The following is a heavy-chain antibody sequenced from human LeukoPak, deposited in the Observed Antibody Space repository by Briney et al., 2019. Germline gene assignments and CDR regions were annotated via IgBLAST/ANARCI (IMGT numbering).Heavy chain of an antibody. V-gene: IGHV3-30*18. Sequence: PGRSLRLSCAASGFTFSSYGMHWVRQAPGKGLEWVAVISYDGSNKYYADSVKGRFTISRDNSKNTVHLQMNSLRVEDTAVYYCAKRRDYCSGGTCGSEYFQHWGQGTLVTVSS. CDR3: AKRRDYCSGGTCGSEYFQH. J-gene: IGHJ1*01. CDR2: ISYDGSNK. CDR1: GFTFSSYG. D-gene: IGHD2-15*01.